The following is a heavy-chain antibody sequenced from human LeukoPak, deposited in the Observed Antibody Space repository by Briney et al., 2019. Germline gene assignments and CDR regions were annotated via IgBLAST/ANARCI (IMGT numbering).Heavy chain of an antibody. J-gene: IGHJ4*02. CDR3: ARHSSGTYYRFDY. V-gene: IGHV4-39*01. CDR1: GDSIGSRSYY. CDR2: VYYSGTT. D-gene: IGHD1-26*01. Sequence: SETLSLTCSVSGDSIGSRSYYWSWIRQPPGKGLEWIGSVYYSGTTYYNPSLKSRVTVSVDTPKNQFSLRLSSVTTADTAVYYCARHSSGTYYRFDYWGQGTLVTVSS.